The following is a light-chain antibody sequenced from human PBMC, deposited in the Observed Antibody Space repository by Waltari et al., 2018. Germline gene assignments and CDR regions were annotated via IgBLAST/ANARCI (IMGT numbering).Light chain of an antibody. Sequence: SYVLTQPPSVSVAPGETATIRCEGNNIVSKRVHWYQQKPGQAPVLVVYDDMNRPSGIPERFSGSISGKSATLTIRRVEVGDEADYYCQVWDHSSDHVVFGGGTKLTVL. V-gene: IGLV3-21*01. CDR2: DDM. CDR1: NIVSKR. CDR3: QVWDHSSDHVV. J-gene: IGLJ2*01.